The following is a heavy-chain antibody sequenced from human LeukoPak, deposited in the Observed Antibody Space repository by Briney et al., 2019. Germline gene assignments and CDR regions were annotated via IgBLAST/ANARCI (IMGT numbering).Heavy chain of an antibody. Sequence: ASVKVSCKASGYTFTGYYMHWVRQAPGQGLEWMGWINPNSGGTNYAQKFQGRVTMDRDTSTSTDYMELSRLRSDDTAVYYCASELGVVPAAFDYWGQGTLVTVSS. D-gene: IGHD2-2*01. CDR3: ASELGVVPAAFDY. V-gene: IGHV1-2*02. CDR2: INPNSGGT. CDR1: GYTFTGYY. J-gene: IGHJ4*02.